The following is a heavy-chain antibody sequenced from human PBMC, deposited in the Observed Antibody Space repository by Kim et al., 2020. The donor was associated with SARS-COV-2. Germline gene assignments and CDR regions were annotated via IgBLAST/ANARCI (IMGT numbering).Heavy chain of an antibody. Sequence: GGSLRLSCAASGFTFSSYAMSWVRQAPGKGLEWVSAISDSGERTYYADSVKGRFTISRDNSKNTLYLQMNTLRAEDTAVYYCATRPGSTYWGQGTLVTVSS. CDR1: GFTFSSYA. CDR2: ISDSGERT. J-gene: IGHJ4*02. CDR3: ATRPGSTY. V-gene: IGHV3-23*01.